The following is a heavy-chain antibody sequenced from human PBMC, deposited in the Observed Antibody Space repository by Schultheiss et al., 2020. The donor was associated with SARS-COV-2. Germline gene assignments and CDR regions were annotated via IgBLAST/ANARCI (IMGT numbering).Heavy chain of an antibody. CDR2: INHSGST. CDR1: GGSFSGYY. CDR3: ARGGGNWNGY. Sequence: SQTLSLTCAVYGGSFSGYYWSWIRQPPGKGLEWIGEINHSGSTNYNPSLKSRVTISVDTSKNQFSLKLSSVTAADTAVYYCARGGGNWNGYWGQGTLVTVSS. D-gene: IGHD1-1*01. V-gene: IGHV4-34*01. J-gene: IGHJ4*02.